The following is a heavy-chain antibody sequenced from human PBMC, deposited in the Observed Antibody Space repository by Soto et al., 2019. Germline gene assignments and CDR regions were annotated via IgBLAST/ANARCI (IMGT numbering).Heavy chain of an antibody. Sequence: ASVKVCCKASGYSFTDYHIHWVRQAPGQGLEWLGRINPKSGGTSTAQKFQGWVTMTTDTSISTASMELTRLTSDDTAIYYCARGDSTDCSNGVCSFFYHHDMDVWGQGTTVTVSS. CDR2: INPKSGGT. D-gene: IGHD2-8*01. CDR1: GYSFTDYH. V-gene: IGHV1-2*04. J-gene: IGHJ6*02. CDR3: ARGDSTDCSNGVCSFFYHHDMDV.